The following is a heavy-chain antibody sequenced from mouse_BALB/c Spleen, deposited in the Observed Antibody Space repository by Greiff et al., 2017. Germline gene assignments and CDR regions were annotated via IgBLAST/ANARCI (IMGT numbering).Heavy chain of an antibody. CDR1: GFTFSSYA. CDR3: ASYYGYDAFDY. D-gene: IGHD2-2*01. V-gene: IGHV5-6-5*01. CDR2: ISSGGST. Sequence: DVKLVESGGGLVKPGGSLKLSCAASGFTFSSYAMSWVRQTPEKRLEWVASISSGGSTYYPDSVKGRFTISRDNARNILYLQMSSLRSEDTAMYYCASYYGYDAFDYWGQGTTLTVSS. J-gene: IGHJ2*01.